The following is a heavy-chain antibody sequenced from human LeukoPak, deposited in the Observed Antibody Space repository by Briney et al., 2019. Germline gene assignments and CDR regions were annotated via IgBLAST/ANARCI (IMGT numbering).Heavy chain of an antibody. CDR3: AKAPGYSSGWYAAYYFDY. CDR2: ISGSGGST. CDR1: GFTFSSSG. J-gene: IGHJ4*02. Sequence: GGSLRLSCAASGFTFSSSGMTWDRQAPGKGLEWVSGISGSGGSTYCADSVKGRVTISRDNSKNTLYLQMNSLRAEDTAVYYGAKAPGYSSGWYAAYYFDYWGQGTLVTVSS. D-gene: IGHD6-19*01. V-gene: IGHV3-23*01.